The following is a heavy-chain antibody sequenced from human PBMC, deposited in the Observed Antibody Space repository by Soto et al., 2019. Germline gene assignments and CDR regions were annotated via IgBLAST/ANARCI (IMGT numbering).Heavy chain of an antibody. Sequence: ASVKVSCKASGCTFTGYYLRWVRQAPGQGLEWMGWINPNSGGTNHAQYFQGWVTMTRDTSVSTTYMELDSLRSEDTAVYYCARGGSSSSAQFDYWGQGTLVTVSS. V-gene: IGHV1-2*04. CDR3: ARGGSSSSAQFDY. CDR1: GCTFTGYY. CDR2: INPNSGGT. J-gene: IGHJ4*02. D-gene: IGHD6-6*01.